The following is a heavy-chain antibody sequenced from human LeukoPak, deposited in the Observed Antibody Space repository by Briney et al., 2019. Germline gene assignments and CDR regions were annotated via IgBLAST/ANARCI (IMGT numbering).Heavy chain of an antibody. D-gene: IGHD5-12*01. CDR3: ARDWGSTGYDLYDS. CDR1: GFIFSNYW. V-gene: IGHV3-7*01. Sequence: PGGSLRLSCAASGFIFSNYWMTWVRQAPGKELEWVAHIRQDGSERHYVDSVKDRFTISRDNAKNSLDLQMDSLRAEDTAVYYCARDWGSTGYDLYDSWGQGTLVTVSS. CDR2: IRQDGSER. J-gene: IGHJ4*02.